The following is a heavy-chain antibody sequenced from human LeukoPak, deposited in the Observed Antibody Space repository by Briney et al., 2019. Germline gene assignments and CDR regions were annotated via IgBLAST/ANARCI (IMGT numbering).Heavy chain of an antibody. D-gene: IGHD3-16*01. CDR3: AKGLFMHDY. CDR2: IAGSGT. J-gene: IGHJ4*02. Sequence: GGSLRLSCAASGFIFSSYAMKWVRQAPGKGLEWVSTIAGSGTYYADSVKCRFTISRDNSKNTLYLQMNSLRAEDTAVYYCAKGLFMHDYWGQGTLVTVSS. V-gene: IGHV3-23*01. CDR1: GFIFSSYA.